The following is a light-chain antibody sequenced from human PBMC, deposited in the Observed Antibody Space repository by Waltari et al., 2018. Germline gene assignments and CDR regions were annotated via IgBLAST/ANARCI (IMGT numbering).Light chain of an antibody. CDR3: QSFDTNLSTSVV. J-gene: IGLJ2*01. Sequence: QSVLTQPPSVSGAPGQRVTISCTGSSSNIGAGYDVHWYQKLPGKAPKVLIYGRTNRPSGVPARFAASKSGTSASLAISGLQAEDEADYYCQSFDTNLSTSVVFGGGTKVTVL. V-gene: IGLV1-40*01. CDR1: SSNIGAGYD. CDR2: GRT.